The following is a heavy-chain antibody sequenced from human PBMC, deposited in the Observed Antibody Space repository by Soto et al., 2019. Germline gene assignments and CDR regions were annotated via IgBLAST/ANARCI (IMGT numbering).Heavy chain of an antibody. CDR2: ISYDGSNK. Sequence: QVQLVESGGGVVQPGRSLRLSCAASGFTFSSYGMHWVRQAPGKGLEWVAVISYDGSNKYYADSVKGRFTISRDNSKNTLYLQMNSLRAEDTAGYYCAKDPHIVVATPEGGFDYWGQGTLVTVSS. CDR1: GFTFSSYG. D-gene: IGHD2-21*01. V-gene: IGHV3-30*18. CDR3: AKDPHIVVATPEGGFDY. J-gene: IGHJ4*02.